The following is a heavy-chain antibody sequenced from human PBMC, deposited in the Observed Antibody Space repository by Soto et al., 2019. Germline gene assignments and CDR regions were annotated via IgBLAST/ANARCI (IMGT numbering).Heavy chain of an antibody. CDR1: GGSINSYC. CDR3: ARHRRTTVAKFYFDN. V-gene: IGHV4-59*08. J-gene: IGHJ4*02. Sequence: PAETLSLTFTFSGGSINSYCLSWIQPPPGNGLEWIAYIFDSGNANYNPSLKSRVTISVDTSKNQFSLKLTSVTAADTAVYYCARHRRTTVAKFYFDNWGQGALVTVSS. D-gene: IGHD4-4*01. CDR2: IFDSGNA.